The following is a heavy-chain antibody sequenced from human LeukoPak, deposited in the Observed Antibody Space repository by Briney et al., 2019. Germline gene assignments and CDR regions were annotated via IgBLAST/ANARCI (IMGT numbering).Heavy chain of an antibody. CDR2: ISYDGSNK. D-gene: IGHD2-21*02. CDR3: AKWGCSGSDCYPFDY. Sequence: PGGSLRLSCAASGFTFSSYGMHWVRQAPGKGLEWVAVISYDGSNKYYADSVRGRLTISRDNSKNTLYLQMNSLRAEDTAVYYCAKWGCSGSDCYPFDYWGQGTLVTVSS. V-gene: IGHV3-30*18. J-gene: IGHJ4*02. CDR1: GFTFSSYG.